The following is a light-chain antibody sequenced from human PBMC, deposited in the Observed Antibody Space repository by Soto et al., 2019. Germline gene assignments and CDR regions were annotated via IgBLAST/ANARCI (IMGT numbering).Light chain of an antibody. J-gene: IGLJ1*01. Sequence: QSALTQPASVSGSPGQSITISCTGTSSDVGGYNYVSWYQQHPGKAPKLMIYDVSNRPSGVSNRFSGSKSGNTASLTISGRQAEDEADYYCSSYTSSSMVFGTGTKLTVL. CDR1: SSDVGGYNY. CDR3: SSYTSSSMV. CDR2: DVS. V-gene: IGLV2-14*01.